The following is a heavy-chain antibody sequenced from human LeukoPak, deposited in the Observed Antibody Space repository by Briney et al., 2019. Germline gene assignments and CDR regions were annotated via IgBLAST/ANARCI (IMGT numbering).Heavy chain of an antibody. CDR1: GYTFTNYA. J-gene: IGHJ4*02. Sequence: GASVKVSCKASGYTFTNYAMHWVRQAPGQRLEWMGWINADNGDTKYSQEFQGRVTITSDTSASTAYMELSSLRSGDMAVYYCAREGGYTYGYVFWGQGTLVTVSS. V-gene: IGHV1-3*03. CDR2: INADNGDT. D-gene: IGHD5-18*01. CDR3: AREGGYTYGYVF.